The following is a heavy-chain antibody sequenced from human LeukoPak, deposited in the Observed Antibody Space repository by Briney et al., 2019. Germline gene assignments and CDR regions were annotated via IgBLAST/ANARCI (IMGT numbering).Heavy chain of an antibody. Sequence: GGSLRLSCAASGFTFSSYEMNWVRQAPGTGLEWVSYISSSGSTIYYADSVKGRFTISRDNAKNSLYLQMNSLRAEDTAVYYCARLGWTYYYGSGSYYNGNNWFDPWGQGTLVTVSS. CDR3: ARLGWTYYYGSGSYYNGNNWFDP. CDR2: ISSSGSTI. D-gene: IGHD3-10*01. J-gene: IGHJ5*02. V-gene: IGHV3-48*03. CDR1: GFTFSSYE.